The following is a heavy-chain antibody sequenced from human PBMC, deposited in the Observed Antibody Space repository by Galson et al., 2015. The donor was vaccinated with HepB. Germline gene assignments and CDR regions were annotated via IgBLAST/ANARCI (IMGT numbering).Heavy chain of an antibody. CDR1: GYSFTTYW. D-gene: IGHD3-10*01. Sequence: QSGAEVKKPGESLKISCQGSGYSFTTYWIGWVRQMPGKGLEWMGIIYPGDSDTRYSPSFQGQVTISADKSITTAYLQWRSLKASDTAIYYCARLGGSGSYLFDPWGQGTLVTVSS. J-gene: IGHJ5*02. V-gene: IGHV5-51*01. CDR2: IYPGDSDT. CDR3: ARLGGSGSYLFDP.